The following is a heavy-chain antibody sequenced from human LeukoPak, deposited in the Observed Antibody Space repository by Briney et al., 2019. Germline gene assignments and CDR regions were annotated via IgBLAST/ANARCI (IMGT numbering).Heavy chain of an antibody. D-gene: IGHD1-26*01. Sequence: SGTYTYYADSVKGRFTISRDNSKNTLYLQMDSLRAEDTAVYYCAKDLRLGLQLLPSYFVPGGQRTRVTVSS. V-gene: IGHV3-23*01. J-gene: IGHJ5*02. CDR2: SGTYT. CDR3: AKDLRLGLQLLPSYFVP.